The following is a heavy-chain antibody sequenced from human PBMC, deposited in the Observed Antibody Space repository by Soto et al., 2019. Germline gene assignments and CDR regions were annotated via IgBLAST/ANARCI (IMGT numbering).Heavy chain of an antibody. CDR3: ARDLAMTTVVKYAASDI. CDR2: ISDYNGNT. Sequence: ASVKVSCKASGYTFTSYGISWVRQAPGQGLEWLGWISDYNGNTKYVQKLQDRVTMTTDTSTSTAYMELRSLRSDDTAVYYCARDLAMTTVVKYAASDIWGQGTMVTVSS. V-gene: IGHV1-18*04. J-gene: IGHJ3*02. CDR1: GYTFTSYG. D-gene: IGHD4-17*01.